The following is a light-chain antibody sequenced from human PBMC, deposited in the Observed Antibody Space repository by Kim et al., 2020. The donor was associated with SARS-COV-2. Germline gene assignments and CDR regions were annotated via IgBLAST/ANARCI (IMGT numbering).Light chain of an antibody. CDR2: GAS. CDR1: QSVSSSY. CDR3: QQYGSSPWT. J-gene: IGKJ1*01. Sequence: SPGERATLSCRASQSVSSSYLAWYQQKPGQAPRLLSYGASSRATGIPDRFSVSGSGTDFTLTISRLEPEDFAVYYCQQYGSSPWTFGQGTKVDIK. V-gene: IGKV3-20*01.